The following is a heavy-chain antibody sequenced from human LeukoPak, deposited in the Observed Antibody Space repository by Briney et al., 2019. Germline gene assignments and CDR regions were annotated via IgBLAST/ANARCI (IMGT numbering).Heavy chain of an antibody. Sequence: GGSLRLSCAASGFTFSTYSMNWVRQAPGKGLEWVSSITSPVGRIYYADSLKGRIAISRDNARSSLYLQMNSLRAEDTAVYYCATDGRSSGWYGFDYWGLGTLVTVSS. V-gene: IGHV3-21*01. D-gene: IGHD6-19*01. CDR2: ITSPVGRI. J-gene: IGHJ4*02. CDR3: ATDGRSSGWYGFDY. CDR1: GFTFSTYS.